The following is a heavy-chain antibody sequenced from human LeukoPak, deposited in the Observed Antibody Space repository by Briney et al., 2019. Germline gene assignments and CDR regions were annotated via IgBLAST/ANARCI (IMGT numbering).Heavy chain of an antibody. Sequence: GGSLRLSCAASGFIFDDYAMTWVRQAPGRGLEWVSTISDSAGSTYYADSVKGRFTISRDNSKNTLYLQVNSLRAEDTAVYYCAKMDYGSGSYYVLNSPDYWGQGTLVTVSS. V-gene: IGHV3-23*01. D-gene: IGHD3-10*01. CDR1: GFIFDDYA. CDR2: ISDSAGST. CDR3: AKMDYGSGSYYVLNSPDY. J-gene: IGHJ4*02.